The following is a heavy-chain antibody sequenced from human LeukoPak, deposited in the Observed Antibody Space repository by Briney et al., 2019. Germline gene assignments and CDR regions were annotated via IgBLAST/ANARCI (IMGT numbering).Heavy chain of an antibody. CDR3: ASTFGYSSSWYGGAYYFDY. V-gene: IGHV1-2*02. J-gene: IGHJ4*02. CDR2: INPNSGGT. CDR1: GYTFTGYY. D-gene: IGHD6-13*01. Sequence: ASVKVSCKASGYTFTGYYMHWVRQAPGQGLEWMGWINPNSGGTNYAQKFQGRVTMTRDTSISTAYMELSRLRSDDTAVYYCASTFGYSSSWYGGAYYFDYWGQGTLVTVS.